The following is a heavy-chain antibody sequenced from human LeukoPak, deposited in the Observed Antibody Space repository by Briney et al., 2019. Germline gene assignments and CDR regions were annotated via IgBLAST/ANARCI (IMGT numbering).Heavy chain of an antibody. V-gene: IGHV3-48*04. D-gene: IGHD2-2*01. Sequence: GGSLRLSCAASGFTLSSYSMNWVRQAPGKGLEWISFIDSSSRTIFYAESVKGRFTIPRDNAKNSLYLQMNSLRADDTAVYYCARTSYVVIVVPAAGGGDIDYWGQGTLVTVSS. J-gene: IGHJ4*02. CDR3: ARTSYVVIVVPAAGGGDIDY. CDR1: GFTLSSYS. CDR2: IDSSSRTI.